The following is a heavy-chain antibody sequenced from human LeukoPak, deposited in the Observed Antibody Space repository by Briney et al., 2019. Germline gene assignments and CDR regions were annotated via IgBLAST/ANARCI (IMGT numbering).Heavy chain of an antibody. V-gene: IGHV3-7*01. CDR1: GFTFSSNW. CDR2: IRTDVRQK. CDR3: ARDSSSCYAAFDM. J-gene: IGHJ3*02. Sequence: GRSLRLSCAVSGFTFSSNWMSWVRQAPGKGLEWVANIRTDVRQKSYKDSLKGRLTTATDNAKNSLYLQMNSLRAEDTAVYYCARDSSSCYAAFDMWGQGTMVTV. D-gene: IGHD6-13*01.